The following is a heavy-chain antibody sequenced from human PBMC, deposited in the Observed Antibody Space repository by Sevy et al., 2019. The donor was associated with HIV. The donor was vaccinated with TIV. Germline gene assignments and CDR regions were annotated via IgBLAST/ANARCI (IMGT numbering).Heavy chain of an antibody. CDR1: GFTLGDYA. Sequence: GGSLRLSCTTSGFTLGDYAMSWVRQAPGKGLEWVGFMRSKAFAGTTDYAASVQGRFTISTDDSKATPRLQMNSLRTDDKCVYYCVRSRLLGYTAMIPDYWGQGTLVTVSS. CDR2: MRSKAFAGTT. D-gene: IGHD5-18*01. V-gene: IGHV3-49*04. J-gene: IGHJ4*02. CDR3: VRSRLLGYTAMIPDY.